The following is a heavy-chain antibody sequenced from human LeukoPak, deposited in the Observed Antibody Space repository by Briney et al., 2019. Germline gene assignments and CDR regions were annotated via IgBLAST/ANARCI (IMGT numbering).Heavy chain of an antibody. CDR2: VSGSGGTT. D-gene: IGHD2-2*01. V-gene: IGHV3-23*01. CDR3: ASGRIVVVPAGHYYYYGMDV. CDR1: GFTFSSYA. J-gene: IGHJ6*02. Sequence: GGSLRLSCAASGFTFSSYALSWVRQAPGKGLEWLSGVSGSGGTTYYADSVKGRFTTSRDNSKNTLYLQMNSLRAEDTAVYYCASGRIVVVPAGHYYYYGMDVWGQGTTVTVSS.